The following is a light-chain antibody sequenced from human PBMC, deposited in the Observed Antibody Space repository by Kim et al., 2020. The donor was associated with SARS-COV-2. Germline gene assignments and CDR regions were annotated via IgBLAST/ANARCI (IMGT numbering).Light chain of an antibody. V-gene: IGLV3-19*01. CDR3: NSRDTNNNYWV. Sequence: SSELTQDPAVSVALGQTVRITCQGDSLRSYYASWYQQKPGQAPVLVIYGKNNRPSGIPDRFSGSSSGTTGSLTITGAQAEDEADYYCNSRDTNNNYWVFGGGTQLTVL. CDR1: SLRSYY. J-gene: IGLJ3*02. CDR2: GKN.